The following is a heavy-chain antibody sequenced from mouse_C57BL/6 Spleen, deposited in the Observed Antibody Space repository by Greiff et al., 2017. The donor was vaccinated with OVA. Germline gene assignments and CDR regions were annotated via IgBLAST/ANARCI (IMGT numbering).Heavy chain of an antibody. D-gene: IGHD1-1*01. Sequence: VQLQQPGAELVKPGASVKVSCKASCYTFTSYWMHWVKQRPGQGLEWIGRIHPSDSDTNYNQKFKGKATLTVDKSSSTAYMQLSSLTSEDSAVYYCAIDEVLRGYFDVWGTGTTVTVSS. V-gene: IGHV1-74*01. CDR1: CYTFTSYW. J-gene: IGHJ1*03. CDR3: AIDEVLRGYFDV. CDR2: IHPSDSDT.